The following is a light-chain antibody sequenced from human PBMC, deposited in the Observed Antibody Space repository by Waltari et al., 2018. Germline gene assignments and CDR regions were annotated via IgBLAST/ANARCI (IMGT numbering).Light chain of an antibody. CDR1: SSTIGIHY. Sequence: QSVLTQPPSVSAAPGQMVSISCSGSSSTIGIHYVSWYQKLPETAPKLLIYEKFQRPSGIPHRFYGSKSGTSATLDITGLQTGDEGDYYCATWDSSLSAGVFGTGTKVTVL. CDR3: ATWDSSLSAGV. J-gene: IGLJ1*01. CDR2: EKF. V-gene: IGLV1-51*01.